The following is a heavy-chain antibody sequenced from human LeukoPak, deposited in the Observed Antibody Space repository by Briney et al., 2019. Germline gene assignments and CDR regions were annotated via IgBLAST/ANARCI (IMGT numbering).Heavy chain of an antibody. J-gene: IGHJ5*02. Sequence: ASVKVSCKASGYTFTGYYILWVRQAPGQGLQWMGWINPNSGGTSYAQKFQGRVTMTRDTSISTAYMELNRLRSDDTAVYYCARGGSITMIREVIITKDNWFDPWGQGTLVTVSS. CDR1: GYTFTGYY. CDR2: INPNSGGT. D-gene: IGHD3-10*01. CDR3: ARGGSITMIREVIITKDNWFDP. V-gene: IGHV1-2*02.